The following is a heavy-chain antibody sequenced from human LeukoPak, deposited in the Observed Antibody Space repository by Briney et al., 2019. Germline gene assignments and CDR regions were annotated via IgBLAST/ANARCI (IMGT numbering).Heavy chain of an antibody. CDR1: GGSISSGDYY. CDR2: IYYSGST. D-gene: IGHD2-15*01. J-gene: IGHJ4*02. CDR3: ARSDCSGGSCYSGY. Sequence: SETLSLTCTVSGGSISSGDYYWSWIRQPLGKGLEWIGYIYYSGSTYYNPSLKSRVTISVDTSKNQFSLKLSSVTAADTAVYYCARSDCSGGSCYSGYWGQGTLVTVSS. V-gene: IGHV4-30-4*08.